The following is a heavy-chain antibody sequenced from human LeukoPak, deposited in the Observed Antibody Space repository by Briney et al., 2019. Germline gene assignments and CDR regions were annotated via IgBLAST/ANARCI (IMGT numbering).Heavy chain of an antibody. Sequence: SETLSLTCAVYGGSFTDYYWSWIRQPPGKGLEWIGDINHRGSTNYNSSLKSRVTISVDRSKNQFSLKLNSVTAADTAVYFCARVPHSTSSIDYWGQGAPVTVSS. CDR2: INHRGST. CDR3: ARVPHSTSSIDY. V-gene: IGHV4-34*01. CDR1: GGSFTDYY. D-gene: IGHD6-6*01. J-gene: IGHJ4*02.